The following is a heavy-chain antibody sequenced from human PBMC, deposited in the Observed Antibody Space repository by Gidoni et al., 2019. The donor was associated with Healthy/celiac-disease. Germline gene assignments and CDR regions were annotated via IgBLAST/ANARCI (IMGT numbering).Heavy chain of an antibody. CDR3: ARVVPTVTTGRYFDL. V-gene: IGHV3-53*01. J-gene: IGHJ2*01. CDR2: IYSGGST. D-gene: IGHD4-17*01. Sequence: EVQLVESGGGLIQPGGSLRLSCAASGFTVSSNYMSWVRQAPGKGLEWVSVIYSGGSTYYADSVKGRFTISRDNSKNTLYLKMNSLRAEDTAVYYCARVVPTVTTGRYFDLWGRGTLVTVSS. CDR1: GFTVSSNY.